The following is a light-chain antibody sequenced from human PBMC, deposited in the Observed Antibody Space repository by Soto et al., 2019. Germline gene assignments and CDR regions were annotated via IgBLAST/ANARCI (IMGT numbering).Light chain of an antibody. Sequence: DIQMTLSPSSLSASVGDRVTITCQASRDIGKYLNWFQEKPGKAPKLLIYDASNLQTGVPSRFSGSGSGTDFTFTISSLQPEDFATYYCQRYDSLPPTFGQGTRLEIK. CDR3: QRYDSLPPT. J-gene: IGKJ5*01. CDR2: DAS. V-gene: IGKV1-33*01. CDR1: RDIGKY.